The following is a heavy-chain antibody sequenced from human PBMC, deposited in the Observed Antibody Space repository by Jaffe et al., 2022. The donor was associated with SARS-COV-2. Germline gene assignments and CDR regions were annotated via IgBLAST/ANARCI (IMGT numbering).Heavy chain of an antibody. CDR1: GFTFDDYA. CDR3: AKDREIILTVIMDV. D-gene: IGHD3-9*01. V-gene: IGHV3-9*01. CDR2: ISWNSGSI. J-gene: IGHJ6*03. Sequence: EVQLVESGGGLVQPGRSLRLSCAASGFTFDDYAMHWVRQAPGKGLEWVSGISWNSGSIGYADSVKGRFTISRDNAKNSLYLQMNSLRAEDTALYYCAKDREIILTVIMDVWGKGTTVTVSS.